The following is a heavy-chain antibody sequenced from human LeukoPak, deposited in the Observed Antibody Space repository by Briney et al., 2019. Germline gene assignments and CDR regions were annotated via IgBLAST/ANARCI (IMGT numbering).Heavy chain of an antibody. CDR3: ARFLSGGWYKQVGFDP. D-gene: IGHD6-19*01. J-gene: IGHJ5*02. Sequence: SETLSLTCAVYGGSFSGYYWSWIRQPPGKGLEWIGEINHSGSTNYNPSLKSRVTISVDTSKNQFSLKLSSVTAADTAVYYCARFLSGGWYKQVGFDPWGQGTLVTVSS. CDR2: INHSGST. V-gene: IGHV4-34*01. CDR1: GGSFSGYY.